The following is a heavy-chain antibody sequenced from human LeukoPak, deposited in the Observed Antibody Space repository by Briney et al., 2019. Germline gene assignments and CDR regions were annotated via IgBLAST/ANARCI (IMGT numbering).Heavy chain of an antibody. CDR1: GYTFTSYD. D-gene: IGHD3-3*01. CDR3: ARGLITIFGVVIDAFDI. J-gene: IGHJ3*02. CDR2: INPNSGGT. Sequence: AASVKVSCKASGYTFTSYDINWVRQAPGQGLEWMGWINPNSGGTNYAQKFQGRVTMTRDTSISTAYMELSRLRSDDTAVYYCARGLITIFGVVIDAFDIWGQGTMVTVSS. V-gene: IGHV1-2*02.